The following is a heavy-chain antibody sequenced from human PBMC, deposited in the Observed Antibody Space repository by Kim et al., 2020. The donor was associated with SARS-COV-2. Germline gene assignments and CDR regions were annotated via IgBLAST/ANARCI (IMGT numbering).Heavy chain of an antibody. D-gene: IGHD2-15*01. V-gene: IGHV4-31*02. CDR3: ASATPYPYYFDY. Sequence: YYNPSLKSRVTISVDTSKNQFSLKLSSVTAADTAVYYCASATPYPYYFDYWGQGTLVTVSS. J-gene: IGHJ4*02.